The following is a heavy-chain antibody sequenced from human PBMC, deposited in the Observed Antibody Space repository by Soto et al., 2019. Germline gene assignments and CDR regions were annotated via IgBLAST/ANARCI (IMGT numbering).Heavy chain of an antibody. CDR2: MSIYNENA. V-gene: IGHV1-18*01. J-gene: IGHJ4*02. D-gene: IGHD2-15*01. Sequence: QIELVQSGTEVKKPGASVKVSCKASGYSFPDYGISWVRQAPRQGLEWMGWMSIYNENANYAEKFQDRVTMTADRSTTTAYMELMSLTSDDTAMYFCARCRTETSSCEYWGQGTLVIVSS. CDR1: GYSFPDYG. CDR3: ARCRTETSSCEY.